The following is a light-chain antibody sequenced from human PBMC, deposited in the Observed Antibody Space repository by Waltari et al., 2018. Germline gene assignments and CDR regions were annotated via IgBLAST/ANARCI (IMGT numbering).Light chain of an antibody. CDR1: TSDVGSGNL. V-gene: IGLV2-23*02. CDR2: EVT. CDR3: CSYRIGSTPGV. J-gene: IGLJ3*02. Sequence: SALTQPASVSGSLGQSITISCSGSTSDVGSGNLVSWYQQFPGTVPKLIIYEVTKSPSGVSSRFSGSKSGNMASLTIAGLQPEDEADYYCCSYRIGSTPGVFGGGTKVTVL.